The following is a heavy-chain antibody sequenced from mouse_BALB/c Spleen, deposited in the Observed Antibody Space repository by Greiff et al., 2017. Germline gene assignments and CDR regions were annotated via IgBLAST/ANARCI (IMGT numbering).Heavy chain of an antibody. CDR3: ARRGNYGKYAMDY. J-gene: IGHJ4*01. D-gene: IGHD2-1*01. V-gene: IGHV2-2*02. CDR1: GFSLTSYG. CDR2: IWSGGST. Sequence: QVQLQQSGPGLVQPSQSLSITCAVSGFSLTSYGVHWVRQSPGKGLEWLGVIWSGGSTDYNAAFISRLSISKDNSKSQVFFKMNSLQANDTAIYYCARRGNYGKYAMDYWGQGTSVTVSS.